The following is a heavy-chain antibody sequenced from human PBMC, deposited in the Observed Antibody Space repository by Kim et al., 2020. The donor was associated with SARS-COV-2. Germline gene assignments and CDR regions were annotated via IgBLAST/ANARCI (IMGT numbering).Heavy chain of an antibody. Sequence: TGYSPSFQGQVTLSADKSISTAYLQWSSLKASDTAMYYCAIRAVAGYFDYWGQGTLVTVSS. CDR3: AIRAVAGYFDY. D-gene: IGHD6-19*01. J-gene: IGHJ4*02. V-gene: IGHV5-51*01. CDR2: T.